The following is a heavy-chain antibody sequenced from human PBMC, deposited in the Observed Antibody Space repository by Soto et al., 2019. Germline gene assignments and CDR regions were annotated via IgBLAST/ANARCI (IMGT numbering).Heavy chain of an antibody. D-gene: IGHD3-10*01. V-gene: IGHV1-18*01. Sequence: QVQLVQSGAEVKKPGASVKVSCKASGYTFTSYGISWVRQAPGQGLEWMGWISAYNGNTNYAQKLQGRVTMTTDTSTGTANMELRSLRSDDTAVYYCARAGDYYGSGSYYSGDAFDIWGQGTMVTVSS. CDR2: ISAYNGNT. J-gene: IGHJ3*02. CDR3: ARAGDYYGSGSYYSGDAFDI. CDR1: GYTFTSYG.